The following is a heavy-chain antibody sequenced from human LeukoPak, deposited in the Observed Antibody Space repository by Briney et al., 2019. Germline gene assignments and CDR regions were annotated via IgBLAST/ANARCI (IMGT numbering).Heavy chain of an antibody. CDR3: ARGVRFLEWLLSLYYYYGMDV. CDR2: IKQDGSEK. Sequence: GGSLRLSCAASGFTFSSYWMSWVRQAPGKGLEWVANIKQDGSEKYYVDSVKGRFTISRDNAKNSLYLQMNSLRAEDTAVYYCARGVRFLEWLLSLYYYYGMDVWGQGTTVTVSS. CDR1: GFTFSSYW. J-gene: IGHJ6*02. D-gene: IGHD3-3*01. V-gene: IGHV3-7*01.